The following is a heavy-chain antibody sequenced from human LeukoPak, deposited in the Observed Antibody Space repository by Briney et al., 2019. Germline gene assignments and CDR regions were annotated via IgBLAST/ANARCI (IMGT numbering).Heavy chain of an antibody. CDR3: ARPAAAGASVFDI. Sequence: GGSLRLSCAASGFTFSSYGMHWVRQAPGKGLVWVSRIETDGSTTKYADSVKGRFTISRDDAKNTLYLQMNSLRAADTAVYYCARPAAAGASVFDIWGQGTMVTVSS. J-gene: IGHJ3*02. CDR1: GFTFSSYG. CDR2: IETDGSTT. D-gene: IGHD6-13*01. V-gene: IGHV3-74*03.